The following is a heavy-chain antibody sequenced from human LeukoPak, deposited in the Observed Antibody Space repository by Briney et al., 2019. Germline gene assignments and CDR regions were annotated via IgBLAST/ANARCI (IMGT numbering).Heavy chain of an antibody. J-gene: IGHJ4*02. CDR3: AREAQIITMVRGYFDY. D-gene: IGHD3-10*01. CDR2: ISSSGSTI. Sequence: GGSLRLSCAASGFTFSDYYMSWIRQAPGKGLELVSYISSSGSTIYYADSVKGRFTISRDNAKNSLYLQMNSLRAEDTAVYYCAREAQIITMVRGYFDYWGQGTLVTVSP. CDR1: GFTFSDYY. V-gene: IGHV3-11*04.